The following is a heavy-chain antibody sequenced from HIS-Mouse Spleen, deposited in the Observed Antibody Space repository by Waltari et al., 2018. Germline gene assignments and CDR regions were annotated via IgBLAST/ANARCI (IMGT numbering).Heavy chain of an antibody. CDR2: IYHSGST. Sequence: QLQLQESGPGLVKPSETLSLTCTVSGYSISSGYYWGWIRQPPVKGLEWIGSIYHSGSTYYNPSLKSRVTISVDTSKNQFSLKLSSVTAADTAVYYCARDSWAYAIEYFQHWGQGTLVTVSS. CDR3: ARDSWAYAIEYFQH. CDR1: GYSISSGYY. V-gene: IGHV4-38-2*02. D-gene: IGHD2-8*01. J-gene: IGHJ1*01.